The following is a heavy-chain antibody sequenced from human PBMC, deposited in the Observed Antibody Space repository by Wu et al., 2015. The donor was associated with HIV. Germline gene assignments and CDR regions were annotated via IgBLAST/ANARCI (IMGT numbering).Heavy chain of an antibody. V-gene: IGHV1-69*05. CDR1: GGTFSSYA. Sequence: QVQLVQSGAEVKKPGSSVKVSCKASGGTFSSYAISWVRQAPGQGLEWMGGIIPIFGTANYAQKFQGRVTITTDESTSTAYMELSSLRSEDTAVYYCARVRDPLAGDIDYYYYGMDVWGQGTTVTVSS. CDR2: IIPIFGTA. CDR3: ARVRDPLAGDIDYYYYGMDV. D-gene: IGHD7-27*01. J-gene: IGHJ6*02.